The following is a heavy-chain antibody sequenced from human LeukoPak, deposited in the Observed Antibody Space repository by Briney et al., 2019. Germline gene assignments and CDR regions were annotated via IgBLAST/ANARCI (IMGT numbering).Heavy chain of an antibody. J-gene: IGHJ4*02. V-gene: IGHV4-34*01. D-gene: IGHD3-16*02. CDR1: GGSFSGYY. Sequence: PSETLSLTCAVYGGSFSGYYWSWIRQPPGKGLEWIGEINHSGSTNYNPSLKSRVTISVDTSKNQFSLKLSSVTAADTAVYYCARGRTGTMITFGGVISRPYYFDYWGQGTLVTVSS. CDR3: ARGRTGTMITFGGVISRPYYFDY. CDR2: INHSGST.